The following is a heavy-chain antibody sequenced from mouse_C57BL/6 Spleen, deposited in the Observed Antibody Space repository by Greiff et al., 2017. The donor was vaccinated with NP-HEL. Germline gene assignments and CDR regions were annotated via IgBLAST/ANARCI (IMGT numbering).Heavy chain of an antibody. CDR3: ARRGTTVEPFDY. J-gene: IGHJ2*01. Sequence: EVKLMESGPELVKPGASVKISCKASGYSFTGYYMNWVKQSPEKSLEWIGEINPSTGGTTYNQKFKAKATLTVDKSSSTAYMQLKSLTSEDSAVYYCARRGTTVEPFDYWGQGTTLTVSS. CDR2: INPSTGGT. V-gene: IGHV1-42*01. CDR1: GYSFTGYY. D-gene: IGHD1-1*01.